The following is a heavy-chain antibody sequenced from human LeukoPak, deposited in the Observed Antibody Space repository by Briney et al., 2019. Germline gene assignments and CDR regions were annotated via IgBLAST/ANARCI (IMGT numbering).Heavy chain of an antibody. D-gene: IGHD4-17*01. CDR2: IRYDGSNK. CDR1: GFTFSSYG. Sequence: AGGSLRLSCAASGFTFSSYGMHWVRQAPGKGLEWVAFIRYDGSNKYYADSVKGRFTISRDNSKNTLYLQMNSLRAEDTAVYYCAKGAVTTTGAFDIWGQGTMVTVSS. J-gene: IGHJ3*02. V-gene: IGHV3-30*02. CDR3: AKGAVTTTGAFDI.